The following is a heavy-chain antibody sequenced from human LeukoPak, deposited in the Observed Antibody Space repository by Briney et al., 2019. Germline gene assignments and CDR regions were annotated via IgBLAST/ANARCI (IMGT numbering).Heavy chain of an antibody. J-gene: IGHJ4*02. V-gene: IGHV3-30*02. Sequence: PGGSLRLSCAASGFTFSSYGMHWVRQAPGKGLEWVAFIRYDGSNKYYADSVKGRFTISRDNSKSTLYLQMNSLRAEDTAVYYCAKDERYQLLSASWGQGTLVTVSS. CDR3: AKDERYQLLSAS. CDR2: IRYDGSNK. CDR1: GFTFSSYG. D-gene: IGHD2-2*01.